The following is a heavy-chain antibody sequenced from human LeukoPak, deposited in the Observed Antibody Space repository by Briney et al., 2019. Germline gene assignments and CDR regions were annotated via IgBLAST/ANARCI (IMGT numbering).Heavy chain of an antibody. D-gene: IGHD6-13*01. J-gene: IGHJ4*02. CDR1: GFTFSSYS. CDR3: ARFIATAGFDY. CDR2: ISSSSSYI. V-gene: IGHV3-21*01. Sequence: GGSLTLSCAASGFTFSSYSMNWVRQAPGKGLEWVSSISSSSSYIYYADSVKGRFTISRDNAKNSLYLQMNSLRAEDTAVYYCARFIATAGFDYGGEASLATVSS.